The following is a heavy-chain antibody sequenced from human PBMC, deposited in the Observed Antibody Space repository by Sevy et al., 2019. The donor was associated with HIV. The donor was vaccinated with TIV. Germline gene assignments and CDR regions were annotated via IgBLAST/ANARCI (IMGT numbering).Heavy chain of an antibody. CDR1: GFTFSSYG. J-gene: IGHJ3*02. V-gene: IGHV3-33*01. CDR2: IWYDASNK. Sequence: GGSLRLSCAASGFTFSSYGMHWVRQAPGKGLEWVAVIWYDASNKYYADSVKGRFTISRDNSKNTLYLQMNSLRAEDTAVYYCARGRLIVATTKGPDAFDIWGQGTMVTVSS. D-gene: IGHD5-12*01. CDR3: ARGRLIVATTKGPDAFDI.